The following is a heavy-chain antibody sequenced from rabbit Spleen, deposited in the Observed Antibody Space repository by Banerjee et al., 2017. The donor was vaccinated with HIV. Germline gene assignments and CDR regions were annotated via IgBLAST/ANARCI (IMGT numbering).Heavy chain of an antibody. CDR2: IDTGSSGFT. Sequence: QEQLEESGGGLVKPEGSLTLTCTASGVSFTSNYYMCWVRQAPGKGLEWIACIDTGSSGFTYFASWAKGRFTISKTSSTTVTLQVTSLTAADTATYFCARDRGGKSYFSDFNLWGPGTLVTVS. D-gene: IGHD8-1*01. V-gene: IGHV1S45*01. J-gene: IGHJ4*01. CDR3: ARDRGGKSYFSDFNL. CDR1: GVSFTSNYY.